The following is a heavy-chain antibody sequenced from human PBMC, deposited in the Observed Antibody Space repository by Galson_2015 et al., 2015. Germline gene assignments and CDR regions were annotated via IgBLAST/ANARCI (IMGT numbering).Heavy chain of an antibody. CDR2: ISAYNGNT. V-gene: IGHV1-18*01. J-gene: IGHJ4*02. D-gene: IGHD4-17*01. Sequence: ISWVRQAPGQGLEWMGWISAYNGNTNYAQKLQGRVTMTTDTSTSTAYMELRSLRSDDTAVYYCARGSWSSTVYGDYVGSYGHFDYWGQGTLVTVSS. CDR3: ARGSWSSTVYGDYVGSYGHFDY.